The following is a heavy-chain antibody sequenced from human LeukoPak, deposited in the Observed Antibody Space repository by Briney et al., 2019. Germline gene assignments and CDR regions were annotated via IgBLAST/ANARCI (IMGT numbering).Heavy chain of an antibody. CDR3: ARQIVGATMSYFDY. J-gene: IGHJ4*02. CDR1: GGSISSYY. V-gene: IGHV4-59*01. Sequence: SETLSLTCTVSGGSISSYYWSWIRQPPGKGLEWIGYIYYSGSTNYNPSLKSRVTISVDTSKNQFSLKLSSVTAADTAVYYCARQIVGATMSYFDYWGQGTLVTVSS. CDR2: IYYSGST. D-gene: IGHD1-26*01.